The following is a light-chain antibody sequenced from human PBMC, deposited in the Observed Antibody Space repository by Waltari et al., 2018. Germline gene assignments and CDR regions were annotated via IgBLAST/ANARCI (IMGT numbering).Light chain of an antibody. CDR3: MQGIELPLT. CDR2: EVS. Sequence: DIVVNQTPLSLSVTPGQPASIHCKASQSLPHPDGKTFLYWYLQKPGQSPQLLIYEVSSRFSGVPERISGSGSGTDFTLKISRVEAEDVGIYYCMQGIELPLTFGLGTRVDIK. J-gene: IGKJ3*01. V-gene: IGKV2-29*03. CDR1: QSLPHPDGKTF.